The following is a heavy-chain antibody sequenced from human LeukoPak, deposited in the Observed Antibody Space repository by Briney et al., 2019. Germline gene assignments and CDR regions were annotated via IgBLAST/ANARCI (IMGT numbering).Heavy chain of an antibody. CDR1: GGSISSYY. CDR3: ARGNFEDWYFDL. CDR2: IYYSGST. Sequence: SETLSLTCTVSGGSISSYYWSWIRQPPGKGLEWIGYIYYSGSTNYNPSLKSRVTISVDTSKNQFSLKLSSVTAADTAVYYCARGNFEDWYFDLWGRGTWSLSPQ. D-gene: IGHD3-9*01. V-gene: IGHV4-59*01. J-gene: IGHJ2*01.